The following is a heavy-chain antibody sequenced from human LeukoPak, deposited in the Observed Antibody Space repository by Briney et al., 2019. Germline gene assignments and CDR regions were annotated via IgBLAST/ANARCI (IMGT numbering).Heavy chain of an antibody. CDR2: LHHSGST. J-gene: IGHJ4*02. Sequence: PSETLSLTCAVSGDSITNDYWSWIRQPPGKGLEWIGYLHHSGSTKYNPSLKSRVTISVDKAKNQFSLKVSSVTPADTAFYYCTRCHYDYVWGSYSQFDYWGRGSLVTVSS. V-gene: IGHV4-59*01. CDR1: GDSITNDY. CDR3: TRCHYDYVWGSYSQFDY. D-gene: IGHD3-16*01.